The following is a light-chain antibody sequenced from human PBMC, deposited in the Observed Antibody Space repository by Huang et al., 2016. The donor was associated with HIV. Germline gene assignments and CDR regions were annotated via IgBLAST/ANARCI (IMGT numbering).Light chain of an antibody. J-gene: IGKJ2*01. CDR2: AAS. Sequence: EVLLTQSPGTLSSSPGERVTVSCRASQRLSHSFVAWYQQRPGQAPRRLIYAASTRASGIPDRFSGSGSGTDFTLTINRLEPSDFALYYCHQYGTSPYTFGQGTNLDVK. V-gene: IGKV3-20*01. CDR1: QRLSHSF. CDR3: HQYGTSPYT.